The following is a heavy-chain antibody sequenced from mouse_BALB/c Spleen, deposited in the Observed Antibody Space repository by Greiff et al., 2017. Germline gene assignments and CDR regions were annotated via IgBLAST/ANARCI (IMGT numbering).Heavy chain of an antibody. D-gene: IGHD2-14*01. J-gene: IGHJ3*01. Sequence: VQLQQPGAELVRPGASVKLSCKASGYTFTSYWINWVKQRPGQGLEWIGNIYPSDSYTNYNQKFKDKATLTVDKSSSTAYMQLSSPTSEDSAVYYCTRWGRYDWFAYWGQGTLGTVSA. CDR3: TRWGRYDWFAY. CDR1: GYTFTSYW. CDR2: IYPSDSYT. V-gene: IGHV1-69*02.